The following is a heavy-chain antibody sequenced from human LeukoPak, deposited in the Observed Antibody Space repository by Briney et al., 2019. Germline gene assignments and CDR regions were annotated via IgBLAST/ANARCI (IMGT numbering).Heavy chain of an antibody. CDR3: ARVHYYYDSSGYYYRGLDY. Sequence: GGSLRLSCAASGFTFDDYGMSWVRQAPGKGLEWVSGINWNGGSTGYADSVKGRFTTSRDNAKNSPYLQMNSLRAEDTALYYCARVHYYYDSSGYYYRGLDYWGQGTLVTVSS. CDR2: INWNGGST. D-gene: IGHD3-22*01. J-gene: IGHJ4*02. V-gene: IGHV3-20*04. CDR1: GFTFDDYG.